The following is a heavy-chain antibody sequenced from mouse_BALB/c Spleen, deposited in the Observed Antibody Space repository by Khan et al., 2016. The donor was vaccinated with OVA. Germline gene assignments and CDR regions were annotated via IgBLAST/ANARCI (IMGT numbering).Heavy chain of an antibody. V-gene: IGHV5-6*01. CDR3: ARHNYGPFAY. D-gene: IGHD1-1*01. J-gene: IGHJ3*01. Sequence: EVELVESGGDLVKPGGSLKLSCAASGFTFSTYAMSWVRQTPDKRLEWVATISTGGDYIYYPDSVKGRFTISRDNVKNTLYLQMSSLRSEDTAVYYCARHNYGPFAYWGQGTLVTGSA. CDR2: ISTGGDYI. CDR1: GFTFSTYA.